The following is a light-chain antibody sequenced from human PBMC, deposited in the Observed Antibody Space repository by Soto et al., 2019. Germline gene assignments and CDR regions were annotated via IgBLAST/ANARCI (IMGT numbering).Light chain of an antibody. CDR2: QDS. Sequence: SYELTQPPAVSVSPGQPASITCSGDKLGDKYACWYQQKPGQSPVLVIYQDSKRPSGIPERFSGSNSGNTATLTISGTQAMDEADYYCQAWDSSTGVFGPGTKLTVL. CDR3: QAWDSSTGV. V-gene: IGLV3-1*01. J-gene: IGLJ1*01. CDR1: KLGDKY.